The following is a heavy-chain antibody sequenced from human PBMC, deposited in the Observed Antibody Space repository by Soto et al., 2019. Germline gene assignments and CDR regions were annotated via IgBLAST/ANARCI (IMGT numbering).Heavy chain of an antibody. CDR3: VIRKDSSGWFYFYYYGMDV. J-gene: IGHJ6*02. V-gene: IGHV3-74*01. CDR1: GFTFSSYW. D-gene: IGHD6-19*01. Sequence: GGSLRLSCAASGFTFSSYWMHWVRQAPGKGLVWVSRINSDGSSTSYADSVKGQFTIPRDNAKNTLYRQMNSLRAEDTAVYYFVIRKDSSGWFYFYYYGMDVWGQGTTVTVSS. CDR2: INSDGSST.